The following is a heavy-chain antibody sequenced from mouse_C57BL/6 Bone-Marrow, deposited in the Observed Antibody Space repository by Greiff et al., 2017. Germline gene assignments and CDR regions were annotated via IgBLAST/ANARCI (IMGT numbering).Heavy chain of an antibody. Sequence: EVKLMESGPGLVKPSQSLSLTCSVTGYSITSGYYWNWNRQFPGNKLEWMGDISYDGSNNYNPSFKNRISITRDTSKSQFFLKLNSVTTEDTATYYCARGAYWGQGTLVTVSA. J-gene: IGHJ3*01. V-gene: IGHV3-6*01. CDR3: ARGAY. CDR1: GYSITSGYY. CDR2: ISYDGSN.